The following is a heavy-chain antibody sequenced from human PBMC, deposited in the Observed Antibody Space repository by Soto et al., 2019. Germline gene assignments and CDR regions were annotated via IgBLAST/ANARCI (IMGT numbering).Heavy chain of an antibody. CDR2: INTTTGGN. D-gene: IGHD6-6*01. CDR3: ARDASVMSSSSSPQYYGMDI. Sequence: GSVKVYYKASRYTFSDYYMHLVRQAPGPGLEWLGCINTTTGGNNCAPKFHVGVPVTRYTSRSTTYVELSGLTSDDRAVYFCARDASVMSSSSSPQYYGMDIWGQGTTATDSS. J-gene: IGHJ6*02. CDR1: RYTFSDYY. V-gene: IGHV1-2*07.